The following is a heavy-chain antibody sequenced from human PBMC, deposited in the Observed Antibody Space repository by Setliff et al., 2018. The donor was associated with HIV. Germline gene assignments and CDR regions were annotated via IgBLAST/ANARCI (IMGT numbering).Heavy chain of an antibody. D-gene: IGHD2-21*01. CDR3: ARGDFDL. J-gene: IGHJ2*01. CDR1: GLTVSSNY. V-gene: IGHV3-53*01. CDR2: IYTDGTT. Sequence: LRLSCAASGLTVSSNYISWVRQAPGKGLEWVSVIYTDGTTHYADSVKGRFTISRDNSKNTVYLQMSSLRAEDTATYYCARGDFDLWGRGTLVTVSS.